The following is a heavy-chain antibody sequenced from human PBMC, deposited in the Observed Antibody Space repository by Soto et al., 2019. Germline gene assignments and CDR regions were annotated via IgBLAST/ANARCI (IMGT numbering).Heavy chain of an antibody. D-gene: IGHD1-26*01. Sequence: QVHLVQSGAEVKKPGASVKVSRKASGYTFTTYGIAWVRQAPGQGLEWMGWISAYNANTDYAQRLQGRVTITTDTSTSTAHMELRSLRSDDTAVYYCARGRYLDYWGQGTLVTVSS. CDR1: GYTFTTYG. CDR2: ISAYNANT. CDR3: ARGRYLDY. J-gene: IGHJ4*02. V-gene: IGHV1-18*01.